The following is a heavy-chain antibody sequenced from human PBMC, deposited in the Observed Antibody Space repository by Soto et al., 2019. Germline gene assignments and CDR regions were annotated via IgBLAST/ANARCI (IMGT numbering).Heavy chain of an antibody. Sequence: SXTLSLTCTVSGGSLTTDSWTWSWIRKPPGKGLEWIGYVYNSGKTVYNPSLKSRVTISVDTSKNQFPLRLESVTATDTAVYFCARREAGPGSWFDPWGQGTLVTVSS. CDR3: ARREAGPGSWFDP. CDR2: VYNSGKT. J-gene: IGHJ5*02. CDR1: GGSLTTDSW. V-gene: IGHV4-4*08. D-gene: IGHD6-19*01.